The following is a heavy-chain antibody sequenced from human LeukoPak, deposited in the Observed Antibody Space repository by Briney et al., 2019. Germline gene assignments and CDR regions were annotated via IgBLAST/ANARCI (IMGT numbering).Heavy chain of an antibody. Sequence: GGSLRLSCAASGFTFSSYGMHWVRQAPGKGLEWVAVISYDGSNKYYADSVKGRFTISRGNSKNTLYLQMNSPRAEDTAVYYCAKHDFWSGYYWGQGTLVTVSS. CDR3: AKHDFWSGYY. CDR1: GFTFSSYG. D-gene: IGHD3-3*01. V-gene: IGHV3-30*18. CDR2: ISYDGSNK. J-gene: IGHJ4*02.